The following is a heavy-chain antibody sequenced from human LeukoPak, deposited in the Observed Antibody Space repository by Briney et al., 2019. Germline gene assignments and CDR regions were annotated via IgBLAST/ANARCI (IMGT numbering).Heavy chain of an antibody. Sequence: SKTLSLTCTVSRDSISTYYWSWIRQPPGKGLEWVGYIYYSGSTNYNPSLKSRVTISVDTSKNQFSLELSSVTAADTAVYYCVRDRGIVAFDYWGQGILVTVSS. D-gene: IGHD5-12*01. CDR3: VRDRGIVAFDY. CDR1: RDSISTYY. V-gene: IGHV4-59*01. CDR2: IYYSGST. J-gene: IGHJ4*02.